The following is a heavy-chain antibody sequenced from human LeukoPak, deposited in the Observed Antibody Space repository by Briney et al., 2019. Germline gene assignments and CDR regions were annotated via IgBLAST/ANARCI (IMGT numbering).Heavy chain of an antibody. CDR2: ISYDGSNK. CDR3: AKDLGYDSSGNFDY. CDR1: GFTFSSYG. J-gene: IGHJ4*02. D-gene: IGHD3-22*01. Sequence: QPGRSLRLSCAASGFTFSSYGMHWVRQAPGKGLEWVAVISYDGSNKYYADSVKGRFTISRDNSKNTLYLQMNSLRAENTAVYYCAKDLGYDSSGNFDYWGQGTLVTVSS. V-gene: IGHV3-30*18.